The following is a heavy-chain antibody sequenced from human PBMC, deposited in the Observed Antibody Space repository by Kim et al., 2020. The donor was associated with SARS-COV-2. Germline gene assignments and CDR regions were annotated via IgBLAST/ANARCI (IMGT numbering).Heavy chain of an antibody. CDR3: ARLLRFEASTGYYGMDV. D-gene: IGHD5-12*01. CDR1: GGSISSYY. Sequence: SETLSLTCTVSGGSISSYYWSWIRQPPGKGLEWIGYIYYSGSTNYNPSLKSRVTISVDTSKNQFSLKLSSVTAADTAVYYCARLLRFEASTGYYGMDVWGQGTTVTVSS. V-gene: IGHV4-59*08. CDR2: IYYSGST. J-gene: IGHJ6*02.